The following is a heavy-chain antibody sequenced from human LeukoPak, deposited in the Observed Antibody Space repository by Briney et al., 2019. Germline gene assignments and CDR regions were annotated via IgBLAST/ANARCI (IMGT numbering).Heavy chain of an antibody. CDR1: GGSISSGSYY. D-gene: IGHD3-3*01. CDR3: ARVSNDFWSGYYGYFDY. V-gene: IGHV4-61*02. J-gene: IGHJ4*02. Sequence: SQTLSLTCTVSGGSISSGSYYWSWIRQPAGKGLEWIGRIYTSGSTNYNPSLKSRVTMSVDTSKNQFSLKLSSVTAADTAVYYCARVSNDFWSGYYGYFDYWGQGTLVTVSS. CDR2: IYTSGST.